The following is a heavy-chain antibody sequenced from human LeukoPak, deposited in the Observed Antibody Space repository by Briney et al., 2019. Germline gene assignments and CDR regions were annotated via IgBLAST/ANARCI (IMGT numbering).Heavy chain of an antibody. D-gene: IGHD6-13*01. Sequence: SQTLSLTCTVSGGSISSGSYYLSWIRQPAGKGLEWIGRIYTSGSTNYNPSLKSRVTISVDTSKNQFSLKLSSVTAADTAVYYCARDGIAAAGLPFQHWGQGTLVTVSS. CDR1: GGSISSGSYY. V-gene: IGHV4-61*02. J-gene: IGHJ1*01. CDR3: ARDGIAAAGLPFQH. CDR2: IYTSGST.